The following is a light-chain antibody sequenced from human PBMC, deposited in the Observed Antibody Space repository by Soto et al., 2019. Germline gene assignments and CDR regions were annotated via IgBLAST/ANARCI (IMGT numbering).Light chain of an antibody. J-gene: IGKJ2*01. V-gene: IGKV1-5*03. CDR3: QQYDRFPYT. CDR2: KAS. CDR1: QSISNW. Sequence: DIQMTQSPSTLSASVGDTVTITCRASQSISNWLAWYQQKPGQAPKLLLHKASTLESGVPSRFSGSGSGTEFTLTISSLQPDDFATSCSQQYDRFPYTFGQGTKLEIK.